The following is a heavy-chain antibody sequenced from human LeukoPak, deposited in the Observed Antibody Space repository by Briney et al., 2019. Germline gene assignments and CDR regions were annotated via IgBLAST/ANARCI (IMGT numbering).Heavy chain of an antibody. J-gene: IGHJ4*02. V-gene: IGHV4-39*07. CDR2: IYYSGST. CDR3: AREFNYYFDY. CDR1: GSSITDSSYY. D-gene: IGHD5-24*01. Sequence: SETLSLTCTVSGSSITDSSYYWGWIRQPPGKGLEWIGSIYYSGSTYYNPSLKSRVTISVDTSKNQFSLKLSSVTAADTAVYYCAREFNYYFDYWGQGTLVTVSS.